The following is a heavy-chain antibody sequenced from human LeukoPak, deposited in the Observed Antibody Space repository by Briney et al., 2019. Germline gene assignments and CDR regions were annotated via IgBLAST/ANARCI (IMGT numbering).Heavy chain of an antibody. V-gene: IGHV4-59*01. CDR1: GGSFNGYY. CDR2: IFYSGTT. J-gene: IGHJ5*02. D-gene: IGHD5-18*01. Sequence: SETLSLTCAVYGGSFNGYYWSWIRQPPGKGLEWIGYIFYSGTTKYDPSLKSRVTISVDRSRNLFSLKVRSVTAADTAVYFCARGTGVVPLATWGQGILVSVSS. CDR3: ARGTGVVPLAT.